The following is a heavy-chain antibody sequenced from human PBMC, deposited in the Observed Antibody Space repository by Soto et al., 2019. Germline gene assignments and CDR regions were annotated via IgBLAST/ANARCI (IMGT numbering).Heavy chain of an antibody. Sequence: QVQLVQSGAEVKKPGSSVKVSCRASGGTFSSYTISWVRQAPGQGLEWMGRIIPIIAIANYAQKFQGRVTITADESTSTAYMELSSLRPEDTAVYYCANVGRDDGYYWGQGTLVTVSS. V-gene: IGHV1-69*02. CDR1: GGTFSSYT. J-gene: IGHJ4*02. CDR2: IIPIIAIA. CDR3: ANVGRDDGYY. D-gene: IGHD1-1*01.